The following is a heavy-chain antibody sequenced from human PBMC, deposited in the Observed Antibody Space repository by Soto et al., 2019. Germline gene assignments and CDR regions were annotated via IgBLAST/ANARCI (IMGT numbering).Heavy chain of an antibody. J-gene: IGHJ4*02. CDR1: GYSFTSYW. D-gene: IGHD3-3*01. Sequence: PGESLKISCKGSGYSFTSYWIGWVRQMPGKGLEWMGIIYPGDSDTRYSPSFQGQVTISADKSISTAYLQWSSLKASDTAMYYCARGKITIFGVVTRFDYWGQGTLVTVSS. CDR3: ARGKITIFGVVTRFDY. CDR2: IYPGDSDT. V-gene: IGHV5-51*01.